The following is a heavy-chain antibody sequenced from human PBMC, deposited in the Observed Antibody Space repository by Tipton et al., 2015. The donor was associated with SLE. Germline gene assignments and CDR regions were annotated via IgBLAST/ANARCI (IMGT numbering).Heavy chain of an antibody. V-gene: IGHV4-38-2*01. D-gene: IGHD6-19*01. CDR2: IYHSGST. J-gene: IGHJ4*02. Sequence: LRLSCAVSGYSISSGYYWGWIRQPPGKGLEWIGSIYHSGSTYYNPSLKSRVTISVDTSKNQFSLKLSSVTAADTAVYYCARTYSSGPGYWGQGTLVTVSS. CDR1: GYSISSGYY. CDR3: ARTYSSGPGY.